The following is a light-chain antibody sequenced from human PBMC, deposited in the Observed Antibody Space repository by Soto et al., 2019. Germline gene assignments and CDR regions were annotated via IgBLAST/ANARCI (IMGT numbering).Light chain of an antibody. CDR2: DAS. Sequence: IVLTHSPATLSCSAGERATLSFRAVQSVSSDLAWYQQKPVQAPRLLIYDASNRATGIPPRFSGSGSGTDFTLTISSLAPEDFAVYYCQQRSNWPSITFGQGTRLEIK. CDR1: QSVSSD. J-gene: IGKJ5*01. V-gene: IGKV3-11*01. CDR3: QQRSNWPSIT.